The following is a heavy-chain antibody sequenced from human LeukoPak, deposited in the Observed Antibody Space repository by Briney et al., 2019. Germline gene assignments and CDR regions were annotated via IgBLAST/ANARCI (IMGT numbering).Heavy chain of an antibody. V-gene: IGHV3-21*01. D-gene: IGHD2-15*01. Sequence: PGGSLRLSCAASGFTFSSYSMSWVRQAPGKGLEWASSVGSSSSYIYYADSVRGRFTISRDNAKNSLYLQMNGLRAEDTAVYYCARGWSSYYFDYWGQGTLVTVSS. CDR2: VGSSSSYI. CDR1: GFTFSSYS. CDR3: ARGWSSYYFDY. J-gene: IGHJ4*02.